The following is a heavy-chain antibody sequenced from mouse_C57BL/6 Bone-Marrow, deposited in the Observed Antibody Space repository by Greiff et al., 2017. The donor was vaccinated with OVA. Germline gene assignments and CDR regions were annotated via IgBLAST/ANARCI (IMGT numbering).Heavy chain of an antibody. V-gene: IGHV1-7*01. CDR2: INPSSGYT. CDR1: GYTFTSYW. D-gene: IGHD2-3*01. Sequence: QVQLKQSGAELAKPGASVKLSCKASGYTFTSYWMHWVKQRPGQGLEWIGYINPSSGYTKYNQKFKDKATLTADKSSSTAYMQLSSLTYEDSAVYYCARAPWCDGYYGEDFDYWGKGTTLTVSS. CDR3: ARAPWCDGYYGEDFDY. J-gene: IGHJ2*01.